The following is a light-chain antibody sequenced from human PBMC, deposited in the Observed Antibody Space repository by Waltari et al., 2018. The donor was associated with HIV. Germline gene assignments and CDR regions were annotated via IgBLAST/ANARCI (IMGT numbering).Light chain of an antibody. Sequence: QSVLTQPPSASGTPGPRVTISCSGSSSNIGSNAVNWFQHLSGTAPRLLIHRDNQRPSGVPDRVSGSKSGTSASLAITGLQSEDEAVYYCASWDDSLSALLFGGGTRLTVL. J-gene: IGLJ2*01. CDR1: SSNIGSNA. V-gene: IGLV1-44*01. CDR2: RDN. CDR3: ASWDDSLSALL.